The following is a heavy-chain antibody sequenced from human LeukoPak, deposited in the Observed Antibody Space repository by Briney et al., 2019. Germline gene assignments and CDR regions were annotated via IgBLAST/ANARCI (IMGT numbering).Heavy chain of an antibody. CDR2: ISAYNGNT. Sequence: ASVKVSCKASGYTFTGYYMHWVRQAPRQGLEWMGWISAYNGNTNYAQKLQGRVTMTTDTSTSTAYMELRSLRSDDTAVYYCARDRRLSGYDPNFDYWGQGTLVTVSS. V-gene: IGHV1-18*04. CDR1: GYTFTGYY. J-gene: IGHJ4*02. CDR3: ARDRRLSGYDPNFDY. D-gene: IGHD5-12*01.